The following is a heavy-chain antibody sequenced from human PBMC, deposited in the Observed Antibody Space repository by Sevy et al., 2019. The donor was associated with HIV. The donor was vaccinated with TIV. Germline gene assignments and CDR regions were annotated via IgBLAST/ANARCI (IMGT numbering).Heavy chain of an antibody. CDR3: AKDKILPSSWFDY. CDR1: GFTFSSYA. CDR2: ISGSGGST. J-gene: IGHJ4*02. V-gene: IGHV3-23*01. Sequence: GGSLRLSCAASGFTFSSYAMSWVRHAPGKGLEWVSAISGSGGSTYYADSVKGRFTISRDNSKNTLYLQMNSLRAEDTAVYYCAKDKILPSSWFDYWGQGTLVTVSS. D-gene: IGHD6-13*01.